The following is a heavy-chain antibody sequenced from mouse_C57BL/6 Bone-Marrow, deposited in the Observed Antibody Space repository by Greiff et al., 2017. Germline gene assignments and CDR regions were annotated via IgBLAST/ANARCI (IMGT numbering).Heavy chain of an antibody. CDR2: INYDGSST. CDR1: GFTFSDYY. V-gene: IGHV5-16*01. J-gene: IGHJ2*01. CDR3: EREYGSSYFDY. D-gene: IGHD1-1*01. Sequence: DVKLVESEGGLVQPGSSMKLSCTASGFTFSDYYMAWVRQVPEKGLEWVANINYDGSSTYYLDSLKSRFIISRDNAKNILYLQMGRMKSEDTATYYCEREYGSSYFDYWGQGTTLTVSS.